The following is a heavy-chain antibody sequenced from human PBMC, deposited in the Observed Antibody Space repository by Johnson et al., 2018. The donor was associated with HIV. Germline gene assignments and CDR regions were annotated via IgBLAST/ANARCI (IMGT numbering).Heavy chain of an antibody. CDR3: AKGGGQLWFYIAFDI. Sequence: WVSTIGGSGAGTFYAVSVRGRFTVSRDNSKDTLYLQMNSLRAEDTAVYYCAKGGGQLWFYIAFDIWGQGTMVIVSS. CDR2: IGGSGAGT. J-gene: IGHJ3*02. V-gene: IGHV3-23*01. D-gene: IGHD5-18*01.